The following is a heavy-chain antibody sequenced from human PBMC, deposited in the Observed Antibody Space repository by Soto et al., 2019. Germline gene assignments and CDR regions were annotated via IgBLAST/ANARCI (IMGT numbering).Heavy chain of an antibody. D-gene: IGHD3-16*01. CDR2: INHSGST. CDR3: ARRRGGDTYYFDY. CDR1: GGSFSGYY. J-gene: IGHJ4*02. Sequence: TSETLSLTCAVYGGSFSGYYWSWIRQPPGKGLEWIGEINHSGSTNYNPSLKSRVTISVDTSKNQFSLKLSSVTAADTAVYYCARRRGGDTYYFDYWGQGTLVTVPQ. V-gene: IGHV4-34*01.